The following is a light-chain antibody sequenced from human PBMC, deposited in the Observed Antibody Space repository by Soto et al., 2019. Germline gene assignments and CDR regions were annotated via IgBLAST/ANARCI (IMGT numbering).Light chain of an antibody. Sequence: DIQMTQSPSSLSASVGDRVTITCRASQGISHFLAWYQQKPGQVPKLLIYAASTLLPGVPSRFSGSGSGTDFTLTISSLPAEDVATYYCQSYNDASTFGQGTKVEI. CDR2: AAS. CDR3: QSYNDAST. J-gene: IGKJ1*01. CDR1: QGISHF. V-gene: IGKV1-27*01.